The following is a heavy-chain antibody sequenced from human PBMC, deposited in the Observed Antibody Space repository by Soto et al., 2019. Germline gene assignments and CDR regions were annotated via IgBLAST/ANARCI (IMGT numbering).Heavy chain of an antibody. Sequence: EVQLLESGGGLVQPGGSLRLSCAASGFTFSSYAMSWVRQAPGKGLEWVSAISGSGGSTYYADSVKGRFTISRDNSKNTLYLQMNSVRAEDTTVYYCAKVDFWSGYYGNWFDPWGPGTPVTVSS. CDR2: ISGSGGST. CDR1: GFTFSSYA. V-gene: IGHV3-23*01. CDR3: AKVDFWSGYYGNWFDP. J-gene: IGHJ5*02. D-gene: IGHD3-3*01.